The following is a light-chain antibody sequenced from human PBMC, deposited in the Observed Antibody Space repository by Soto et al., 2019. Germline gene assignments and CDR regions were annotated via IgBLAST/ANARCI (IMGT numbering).Light chain of an antibody. Sequence: AIQMTQSPSSLSTSVGDRVTITCRASQGISFDVAWYQQKPGKAPKLLIYAASSLQSGVPSRFSGSGSGTDFTLTISSLQPEAFATYYCLQDYNYPYTFGQGTKLEIK. CDR1: QGISFD. J-gene: IGKJ2*01. CDR3: LQDYNYPYT. CDR2: AAS. V-gene: IGKV1-6*01.